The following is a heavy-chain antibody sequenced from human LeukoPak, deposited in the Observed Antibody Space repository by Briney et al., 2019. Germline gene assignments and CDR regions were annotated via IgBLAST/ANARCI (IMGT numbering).Heavy chain of an antibody. J-gene: IGHJ5*02. CDR3: AKDSTVVRGNWFDP. D-gene: IGHD3-10*01. CDR1: GYTFTGYY. Sequence: GASVKVSCKASGYTFTGYYMHWVRQAPGQGLEWMAWINPNNGATYYAQKFQGRVTMTRDTSISTAYMELCSLTSDDTAVYYCAKDSTVVRGNWFDPWGQGTLVTVSS. V-gene: IGHV1-2*02. CDR2: INPNNGAT.